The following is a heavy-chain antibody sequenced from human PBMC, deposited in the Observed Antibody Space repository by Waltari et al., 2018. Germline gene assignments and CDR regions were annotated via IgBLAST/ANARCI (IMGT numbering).Heavy chain of an antibody. CDR1: GGSISSSSYY. V-gene: IGHV4-39*01. CDR3: ARHGGFKQWLVLFDY. D-gene: IGHD6-19*01. CDR2: IYYSGTT. Sequence: QLQLQESGPGLVKPSETLSLTCTVSGGSISSSSYYWGWIRQPPGKGLEWIGSIYYSGTTYDNPPRKSRVTISVDTSKNQFSRKLSSVTAADTAVYYCARHGGFKQWLVLFDYWGQGTLVTVSS. J-gene: IGHJ4*02.